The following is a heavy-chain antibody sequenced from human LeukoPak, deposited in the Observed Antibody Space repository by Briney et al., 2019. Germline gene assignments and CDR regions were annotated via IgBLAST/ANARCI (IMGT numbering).Heavy chain of an antibody. CDR3: ARDQGGRGDY. J-gene: IGHJ4*02. CDR1: GFTFSSYW. V-gene: IGHV3-21*01. D-gene: IGHD2-15*01. CDR2: ISSSSSYI. Sequence: GGSLRLSCAASGFTFSSYWMSWVRQAPGKGLEWVSSISSSSSYIYYADSVKGRFTISRDNAKNSLYLQMNSLRAEDTAVYYCARDQGGRGDYWGQGTLVTVSS.